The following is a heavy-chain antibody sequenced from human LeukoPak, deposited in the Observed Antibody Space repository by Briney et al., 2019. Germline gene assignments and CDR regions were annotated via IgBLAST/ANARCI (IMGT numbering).Heavy chain of an antibody. CDR1: GGSFSGYY. D-gene: IGHD1-26*01. J-gene: IGHJ4*02. CDR3: ARHQTEVGATTFDY. V-gene: IGHV4-34*01. Sequence: SETLSLTCAVYGGSFSGYYWSWIRQPPGKGLEWIGEINHSGSTKYNPSLKSRVTISVDTSKNQFSLKLSSVTAADTAVYYCARHQTEVGATTFDYWGQGTLVTVSS. CDR2: INHSGST.